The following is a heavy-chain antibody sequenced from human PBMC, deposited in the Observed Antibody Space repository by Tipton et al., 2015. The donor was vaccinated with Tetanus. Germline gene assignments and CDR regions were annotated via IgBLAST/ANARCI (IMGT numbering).Heavy chain of an antibody. CDR2: IYVTGAT. CDR1: GGSISNYH. J-gene: IGHJ3*01. Sequence: TLSLTCSVSGGSISNYHWNWIRQPAGKGLEWIGRIYVTGATNHSPALQSRVTMSIDRAKNQLSLTLTSVTAADAAMYYCAREDVYYHDGSGFYAFDVWGRGTMVAVSS. CDR3: AREDVYYHDGSGFYAFDV. D-gene: IGHD3-22*01. V-gene: IGHV4-4*07.